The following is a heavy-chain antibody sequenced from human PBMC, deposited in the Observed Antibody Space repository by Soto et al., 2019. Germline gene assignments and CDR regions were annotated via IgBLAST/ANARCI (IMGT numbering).Heavy chain of an antibody. D-gene: IGHD4-17*01. CDR3: AKDAVAGDGVWLAHA. Sequence: EVQLLESVGGLVQPGGSLRLSCAASGVSFSSYAMIWIRQVPGKGLEWVSGVYGSGRGIHYADSVRGRFTISRDNSAYAMYLHMNDLRVEDTAVYYCAKDAVAGDGVWLAHAWGSGTAVTVSS. CDR2: VYGSGRGI. CDR1: GVSFSSYA. J-gene: IGHJ6*04. V-gene: IGHV3-23*01.